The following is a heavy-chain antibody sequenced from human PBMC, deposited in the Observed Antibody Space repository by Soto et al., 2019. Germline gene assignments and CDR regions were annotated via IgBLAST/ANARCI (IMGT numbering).Heavy chain of an antibody. CDR3: ARRPLIAAAYFDY. CDR2: IYYSGST. D-gene: IGHD6-13*01. CDR1: GGSISSSSYY. Sequence: SETLSLTCTVSGGSISSSSYYWGWIRQPPGKGLEWIGSIYYSGSTYYNPSLKSRVTISVDTSKNQFSLKLSSVTAADTAVYYCARRPLIAAAYFDYWGQGTLVTVSS. V-gene: IGHV4-39*01. J-gene: IGHJ4*02.